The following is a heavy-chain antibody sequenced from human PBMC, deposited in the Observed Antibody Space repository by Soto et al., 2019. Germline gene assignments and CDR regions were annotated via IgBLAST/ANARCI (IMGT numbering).Heavy chain of an antibody. J-gene: IGHJ4*02. CDR1: GGTFSSYA. D-gene: IGHD2-15*01. Sequence: QVQLVQSGAEVKKPGSSVKVSCKASGGTFSSYAISWVRQAPGQGLEWMGGIIPIFGTANYAQKFQGRVMITADESTSTAYMELSSLRSEDTAVYYCARESLGYCSGGSCYDSFDYWGQGTLVTVSS. CDR2: IIPIFGTA. V-gene: IGHV1-69*01. CDR3: ARESLGYCSGGSCYDSFDY.